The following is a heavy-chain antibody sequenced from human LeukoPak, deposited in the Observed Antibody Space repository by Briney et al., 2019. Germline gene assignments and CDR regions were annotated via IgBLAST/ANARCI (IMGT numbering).Heavy chain of an antibody. CDR1: GXSISSYY. CDR3: ARDGAYAV. CDR2: IYYSGST. D-gene: IGHD3-16*01. Sequence: SETLSLTCTVSGXSISSYYGSWIRQPPGKGLEWIGYIYYSGSTKYNPSLKSRVTISVDTSKNQFSLKLSSVTAADTAVYYCARDGAYAVWGQGTLVTVSS. J-gene: IGHJ1*01. V-gene: IGHV4-59*01.